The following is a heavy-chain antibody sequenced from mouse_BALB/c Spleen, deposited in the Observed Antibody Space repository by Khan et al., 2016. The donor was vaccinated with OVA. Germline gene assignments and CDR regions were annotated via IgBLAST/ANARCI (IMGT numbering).Heavy chain of an antibody. J-gene: IGHJ2*01. CDR1: GFTFSRFG. CDR2: ISSGSSTI. Sequence: DVKLQESGGGLVQPGGSRKLSCAASGFTFSRFGMHWVRQAPEKGLEWVAYISSGSSTIYYADKVQGRFTISRDNPKNTLFLQMTSLRSEDTAMNYCARDSNFDYWGQGTTLTVSS. CDR3: ARDSNFDY. V-gene: IGHV5-17*02.